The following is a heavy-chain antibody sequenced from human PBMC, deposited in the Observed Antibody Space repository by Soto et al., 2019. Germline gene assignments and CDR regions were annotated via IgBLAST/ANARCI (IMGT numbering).Heavy chain of an antibody. CDR2: ISGSGGST. CDR1: GFTFSSYA. J-gene: IGHJ3*02. D-gene: IGHD3-9*01. V-gene: IGHV3-23*01. CDR3: AKVRRYFDWSLEAFDI. Sequence: GGSLSLSCAASGFTFSSYAMSWVRQAPGKGLERGSAISGSGGSTYYADSVKGRFTISRDNSKNTLYLQINSLRAEDTTEYYCAKVRRYFDWSLEAFDIWGQGTMVTVSS.